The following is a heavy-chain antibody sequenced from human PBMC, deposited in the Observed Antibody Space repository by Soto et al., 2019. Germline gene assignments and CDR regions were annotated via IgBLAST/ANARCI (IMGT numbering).Heavy chain of an antibody. CDR2: ISAYNGNT. Sequence: ASVKVSCKASGYTFTSYGISWVRQAPGQGLEWMGWISAYNGNTNYAQKLQGRVTMTTDTSTSTAYMELRSLRSDDTAVYYCARGKQLGEFPPPYHHDAFDIWSQGTMVTVSS. J-gene: IGHJ3*02. D-gene: IGHD6-13*01. CDR3: ARGKQLGEFPPPYHHDAFDI. V-gene: IGHV1-18*01. CDR1: GYTFTSYG.